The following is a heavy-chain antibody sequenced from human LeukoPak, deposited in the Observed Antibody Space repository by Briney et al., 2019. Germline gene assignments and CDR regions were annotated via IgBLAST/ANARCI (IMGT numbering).Heavy chain of an antibody. V-gene: IGHV4-39*01. CDR3: ARRLVALRSAFDI. CDR2: IYYSGST. D-gene: IGHD2-2*01. J-gene: IGHJ3*02. Sequence: SETLSLTCTVSGGSISSSSYYWGWIRQPPGKGLESIGSIYYSGSTYYNPSLKSRVTISVDTSKNQFSLKLSSVTAADTAVYYCARRLVALRSAFDIWGQGTMVTVSS. CDR1: GGSISSSSYY.